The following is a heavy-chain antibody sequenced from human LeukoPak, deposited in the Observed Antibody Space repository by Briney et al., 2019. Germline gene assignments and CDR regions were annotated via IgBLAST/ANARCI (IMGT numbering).Heavy chain of an antibody. CDR1: GFTFSSYA. CDR3: ARDLEGHMVRGVITEGGWFDP. Sequence: PGGSLRLSCAASGFTFSSYAMHWVRQAPGKGLEWVAVISYDGSNKYYADSVKGRFTISRDNSKNTLYLQMNSLRAEDTAVYYCARDLEGHMVRGVITEGGWFDPWGQGILVTVSS. J-gene: IGHJ5*02. V-gene: IGHV3-30-3*01. CDR2: ISYDGSNK. D-gene: IGHD3-10*01.